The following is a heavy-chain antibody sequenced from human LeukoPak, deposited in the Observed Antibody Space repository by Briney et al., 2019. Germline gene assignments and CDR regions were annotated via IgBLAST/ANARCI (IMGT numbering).Heavy chain of an antibody. Sequence: GGSLRLSSAASGFTRSSYWMHRVRHAPGKGLMWVTRINSDGSTTDYEDSVKGRFTISSDKAKNTLYLHMHRLRAEATAEYSCARRQYSSSWYYFDYWGQGTLVTVSS. J-gene: IGHJ4*02. D-gene: IGHD6-13*01. CDR1: GFTRSSYW. CDR3: ARRQYSSSWYYFDY. CDR2: INSDGSTT. V-gene: IGHV3-74*01.